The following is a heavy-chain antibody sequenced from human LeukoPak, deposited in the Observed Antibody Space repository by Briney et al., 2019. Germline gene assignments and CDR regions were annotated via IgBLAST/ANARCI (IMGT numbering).Heavy chain of an antibody. CDR1: GYTFTSYD. D-gene: IGHD4-17*01. Sequence: ASVKVSCKASGYTFTSYDINWVRQATGQGLEWMGWMNPRSGNTGYAQNFQGRVTMTRNTSITTSYMELSSLRSEDTAVYYCARASGTYDGDYLYYFDSWGQGTQVTVSS. CDR3: ARASGTYDGDYLYYFDS. J-gene: IGHJ4*02. CDR2: MNPRSGNT. V-gene: IGHV1-8*01.